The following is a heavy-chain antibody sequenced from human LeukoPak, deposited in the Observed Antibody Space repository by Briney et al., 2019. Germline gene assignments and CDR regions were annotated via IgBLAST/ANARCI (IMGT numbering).Heavy chain of an antibody. D-gene: IGHD2-8*01. Sequence: GGSLRLSCAASGFTFSSYSMNWVRQAPGKGLEWVSSISSSSSYIYYADSVKGRFTISRDNAKNSLYLQMNSLRAEDTAVYYCAALGYCTRRAFDIAGQGTMVTVSS. V-gene: IGHV3-21*01. CDR2: ISSSSSYI. CDR1: GFTFSSYS. CDR3: AALGYCTRRAFDI. J-gene: IGHJ3*02.